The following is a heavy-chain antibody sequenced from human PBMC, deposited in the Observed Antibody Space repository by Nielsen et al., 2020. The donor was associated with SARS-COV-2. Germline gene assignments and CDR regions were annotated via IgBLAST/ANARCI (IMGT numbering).Heavy chain of an antibody. CDR1: GFTFSSYA. J-gene: IGHJ6*02. V-gene: IGHV3-23*03. D-gene: IGHD7-27*01. Sequence: GESLKISCAASGFTFSSYAMSWVRQAPGKGLEWVSVIYSGGSSTYYAGSVKGRFTISRENAKNSLYLQMNSLTAGDTAVYYCARERIRSNWYYGMDVWGQGTTVTVSS. CDR3: ARERIRSNWYYGMDV. CDR2: IYSGGSST.